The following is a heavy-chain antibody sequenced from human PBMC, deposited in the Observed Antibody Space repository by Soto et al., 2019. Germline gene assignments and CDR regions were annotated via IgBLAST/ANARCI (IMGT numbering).Heavy chain of an antibody. CDR2: IYHSGST. J-gene: IGHJ5*02. CDR3: ARLSPVLYYYGSGSSDWFDP. V-gene: IGHV4-30-2*01. Sequence: PSETLSLTCAVSGGSISSGGYSWSWIRQPPGKGLEWIGYIYHSGSTYYNPSLKSRVTISVDRSKNQFSLKLSSVTAADTAVYYCARLSPVLYYYGSGSSDWFDPWGQGTLVTVSS. D-gene: IGHD3-10*01. CDR1: GGSISSGGYS.